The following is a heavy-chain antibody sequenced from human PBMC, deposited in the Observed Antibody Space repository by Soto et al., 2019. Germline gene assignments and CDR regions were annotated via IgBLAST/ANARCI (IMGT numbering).Heavy chain of an antibody. CDR1: GFTFSSYA. D-gene: IGHD4-4*01. V-gene: IGHV3-23*01. CDR2: ISGSGGST. CDR3: AQDPGLQHYYYYGMDV. J-gene: IGHJ6*02. Sequence: PGGSLRLSCAASGFTFSSYAMSWVRQAPGKGLEWVSAISGSGGSTYYADSVKGRFTISRDNSKNTLYLQMNSLRAEDTAVYYCAQDPGLQHYYYYGMDVWGQGTTVTVSS.